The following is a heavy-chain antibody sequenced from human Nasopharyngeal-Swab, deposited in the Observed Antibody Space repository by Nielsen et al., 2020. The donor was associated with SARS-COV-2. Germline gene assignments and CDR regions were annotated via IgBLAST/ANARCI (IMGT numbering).Heavy chain of an antibody. D-gene: IGHD2-21*02. J-gene: IGHJ4*02. CDR3: ARDLVTGQRFDY. CDR1: GFTFSVYG. Sequence: GGSLRPSCAGSGFTFSVYGMNWVRQAPGKGLEWVASIITRGSYTYYADSVQGRFTISRDNAKNAVYLQMNSLRPEDTAVYYCARDLVTGQRFDYWGQGTLVTVSS. CDR2: IITRGSYT. V-gene: IGHV3-21*06.